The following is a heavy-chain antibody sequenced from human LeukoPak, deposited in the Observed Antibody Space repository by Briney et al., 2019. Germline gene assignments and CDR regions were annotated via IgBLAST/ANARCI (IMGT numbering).Heavy chain of an antibody. J-gene: IGHJ4*02. Sequence: VASVKVSCKASGGTFSSYAISWVRQAPGQGLEWMGRIIPILGIANYAQKFQGRVTITADKSTSTAYMELSSLRSEDAAVYYCARDAFYYDSSGYRDAYFDYWGQGTLVTVSS. D-gene: IGHD3-22*01. CDR2: IIPILGIA. CDR3: ARDAFYYDSSGYRDAYFDY. CDR1: GGTFSSYA. V-gene: IGHV1-69*04.